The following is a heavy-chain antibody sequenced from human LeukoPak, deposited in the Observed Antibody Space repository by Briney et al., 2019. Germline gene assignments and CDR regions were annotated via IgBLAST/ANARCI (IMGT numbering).Heavy chain of an antibody. CDR1: GFTFSSYD. V-gene: IGHV3-23*01. CDR2: ISGSGGST. J-gene: IGHJ6*04. CDR3: AKDGDFDWLFLHYYGMDV. Sequence: GGSLRLSCAASGFTFSSYDMSWVRQAPGKGLEWVAAISGSGGSTYYADSVKGRFTISRDNSKNTLYLQMNSLRAEDTAVYYCAKDGDFDWLFLHYYGMDVWGKGTTVTVSS. D-gene: IGHD3-9*01.